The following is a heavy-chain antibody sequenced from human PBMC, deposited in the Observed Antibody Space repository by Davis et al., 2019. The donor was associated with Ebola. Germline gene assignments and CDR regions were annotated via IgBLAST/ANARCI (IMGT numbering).Heavy chain of an antibody. Sequence: GESLKISCAASGFTFSSYWMTWVRQAPGKGLEWVANIKQDGSEKYYVDSVKGRFTISRDNANNSLYLEMNSLRAEDTATYYCARDAPGTVTNDYWGQGTLVTVSS. J-gene: IGHJ4*02. V-gene: IGHV3-7*01. CDR1: GFTFSSYW. D-gene: IGHD4-17*01. CDR2: IKQDGSEK. CDR3: ARDAPGTVTNDY.